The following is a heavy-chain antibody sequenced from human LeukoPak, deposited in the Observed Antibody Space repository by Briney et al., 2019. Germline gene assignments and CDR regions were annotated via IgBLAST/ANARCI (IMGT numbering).Heavy chain of an antibody. CDR3: ARDSHYAFDI. CDR2: ISISSGAI. J-gene: IGHJ3*02. Sequence: PGGSLRLSCAASGFTFSAYSMNWVRQAPGKGLEWVSYISISSGAIYYADSVEGRFTISRDIAKDSLYLQMNSLRDEDTALYYCARDSHYAFDIWGQGTMVTVSS. CDR1: GFTFSAYS. V-gene: IGHV3-48*02.